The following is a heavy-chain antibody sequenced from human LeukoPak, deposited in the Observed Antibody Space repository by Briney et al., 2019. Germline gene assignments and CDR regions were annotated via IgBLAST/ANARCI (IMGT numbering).Heavy chain of an antibody. Sequence: SETLSLTCTVSGYSISSGYHWGWIRQPPGKGLEWIGSIYHSGSTDYNPSLQSRVSMSLDTSKNQFSLKLSSVTAADTAVYYCARERNRYCTTTSCHTVNWFDPWGQGTLVIVSS. CDR1: GYSISSGYH. CDR3: ARERNRYCTTTSCHTVNWFDP. J-gene: IGHJ5*02. CDR2: IYHSGST. D-gene: IGHD2-2*01. V-gene: IGHV4-38-2*02.